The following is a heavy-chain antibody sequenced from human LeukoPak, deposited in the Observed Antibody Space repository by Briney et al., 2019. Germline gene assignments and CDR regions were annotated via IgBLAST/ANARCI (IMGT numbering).Heavy chain of an antibody. J-gene: IGHJ4*02. V-gene: IGHV3-30-3*01. CDR2: VSKDGNNI. CDR1: GFDFINFH. Sequence: PGGSLRLSCAASGFDFINFHIHWVRQAPGKGLELLAFVSKDGNNIYYADSVKGRFTISRDNSKSTLYLQMNSQRADDTAIYYCARDVLWLVDYWGQGTLVTVSS. CDR3: ARDVLWLVDY. D-gene: IGHD6-19*01.